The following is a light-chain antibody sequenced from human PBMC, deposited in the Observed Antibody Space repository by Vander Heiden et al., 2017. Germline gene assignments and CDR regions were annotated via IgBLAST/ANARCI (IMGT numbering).Light chain of an antibody. CDR3: QQDDSPPIT. J-gene: IGKJ4*01. CDR2: WAS. Sequence: DIVMTQSPDSLVLSLGERATINCKSSQSVLYSSNNKNYLAWYQQKPGQPPKLLIYWASTRESGVPDRFSGSGSGTDFTLTISSLQAEDVAVYYCQQDDSPPITFGGGTKVEIK. V-gene: IGKV4-1*01. CDR1: QSVLYSSNNKNY.